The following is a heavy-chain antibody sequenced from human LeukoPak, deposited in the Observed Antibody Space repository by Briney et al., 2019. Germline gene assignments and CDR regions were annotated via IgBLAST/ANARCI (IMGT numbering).Heavy chain of an antibody. CDR3: ARVTPANILTGYYYFDY. D-gene: IGHD3-9*01. J-gene: IGHJ4*02. CDR2: IYYSGST. V-gene: IGHV4-39*07. CDR1: GGSISSSSYY. Sequence: SETLSLTCTVSGGSISSSSYYWGWIRQPPGKGLEWIGSIYYSGSTYYNPSLKSRVTISVDTSKNQFSLKLSSVTAADTAVYYCARVTPANILTGYYYFDYWGQGTLVTVSS.